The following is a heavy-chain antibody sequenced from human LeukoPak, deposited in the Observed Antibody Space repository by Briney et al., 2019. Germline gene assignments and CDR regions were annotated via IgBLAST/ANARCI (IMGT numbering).Heavy chain of an antibody. CDR1: GFTFSSQA. CDR2: ISGSGGST. V-gene: IGHV3-23*01. CDR3: AKGPYYDFWSTFDY. J-gene: IGHJ4*02. Sequence: GGSLRLSCAASGFTFSSQAMSWVRQAPGKGLEWVSAISGSGGSTYYADSVKGRFTISRDNSKNTLYLQMNSLRAEDTALYYCAKGPYYDFWSTFDYWGQGTLVTVSS. D-gene: IGHD3-3*01.